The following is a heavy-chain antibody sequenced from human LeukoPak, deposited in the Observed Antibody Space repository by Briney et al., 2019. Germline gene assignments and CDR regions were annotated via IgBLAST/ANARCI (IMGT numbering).Heavy chain of an antibody. V-gene: IGHV6-1*01. CDR1: GDSVSSNSAT. Sequence: SQTLSLTCAISGDSVSSNSATWNWIRQSPSRGLEWLGRTYYGSKWYNDYAVSVKSRITINPDTSKNQFSLQLNSVTPEDTAVYYCARVVTGVVVAATSWFDPWGQGTLVTVSS. J-gene: IGHJ5*02. CDR2: TYYGSKWYN. CDR3: ARVVTGVVVAATSWFDP. D-gene: IGHD2-15*01.